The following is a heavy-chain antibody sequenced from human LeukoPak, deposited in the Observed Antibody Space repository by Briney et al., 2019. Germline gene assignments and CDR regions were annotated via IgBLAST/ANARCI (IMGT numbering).Heavy chain of an antibody. CDR1: VGSLSKGGYY. J-gene: IGHJ4*02. CDR2: IYYSGST. D-gene: IGHD1-26*01. Sequence: SETLSLTCTVSVGSLSKGGYYGRCLRQPPGRGLEGLGYIYYSGSTYYNPSLKSRVTISVDTSKNQFSLKLSSVTAADTAVYYCARDLGDGHDHRFDYWGQGTLVTVSS. CDR3: ARDLGDGHDHRFDY. V-gene: IGHV4-31*03.